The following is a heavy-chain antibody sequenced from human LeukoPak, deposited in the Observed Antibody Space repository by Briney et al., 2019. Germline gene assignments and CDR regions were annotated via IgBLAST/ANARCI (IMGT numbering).Heavy chain of an antibody. CDR3: ARAAYDFWSGYYYYYMDV. CDR2: INPNSGGT. J-gene: IGHJ6*03. CDR1: GYTFTGYY. Sequence: ASVKVSCKASGYTFTGYYMHWVRQAPGQGLEWMGWINPNSGGTNYAQKFQGRVTMTRDTSISTAYMELSRLRSDDTAVYYCARAAYDFWSGYYYYYMDVWGKGTTVTVSS. V-gene: IGHV1-2*02. D-gene: IGHD3-3*01.